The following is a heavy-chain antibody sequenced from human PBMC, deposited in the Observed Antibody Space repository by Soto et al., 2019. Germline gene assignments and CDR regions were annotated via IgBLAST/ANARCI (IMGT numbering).Heavy chain of an antibody. CDR1: GGSFSGYY. CDR2: INHSGST. V-gene: IGHV4-34*01. CDR3: ARAPFNDYGAYGWYFDL. J-gene: IGHJ2*01. D-gene: IGHD4-17*01. Sequence: QVQLQQWGAGLLKPSETLSLTCAVYGGSFSGYYWSWIRQPPGKGLEWIGEINHSGSTNYNPSLKSRVAISVTTSRNQFSLKLSSVAAADTAVYYCARAPFNDYGAYGWYFDLWGRGTLVTVSS.